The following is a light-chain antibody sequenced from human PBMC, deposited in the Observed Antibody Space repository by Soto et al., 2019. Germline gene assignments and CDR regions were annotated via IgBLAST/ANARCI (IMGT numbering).Light chain of an antibody. Sequence: EVVLTQSPDTLSLSPGDRATLSCRASQSVRGTFLAWYQQKAGQAPRLLIYGASSRATGIPDRFSGSGSGTEFTLISSRLEPEDFAVYYCQQYKNWPLFGQGTRLEIK. V-gene: IGKV3-20*01. CDR1: QSVRGTF. J-gene: IGKJ5*01. CDR2: GAS. CDR3: QQYKNWPL.